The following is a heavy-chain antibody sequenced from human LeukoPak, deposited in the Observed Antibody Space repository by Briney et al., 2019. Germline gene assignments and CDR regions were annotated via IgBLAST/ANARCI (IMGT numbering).Heavy chain of an antibody. CDR3: AKDRDRYNWNDSGGWFDP. J-gene: IGHJ5*02. V-gene: IGHV3-23*01. D-gene: IGHD1-20*01. Sequence: GGSLRLSCVASGFTLSSYAMSWVRQAPGKGLEWVSSVSGSGGSTYYADSVKGRFTISRDNSKNTLYLQMNSLTAGDTAVYYCAKDRDRYNWNDSGGWFDPWGQGTLVSVSS. CDR1: GFTLSSYA. CDR2: VSGSGGST.